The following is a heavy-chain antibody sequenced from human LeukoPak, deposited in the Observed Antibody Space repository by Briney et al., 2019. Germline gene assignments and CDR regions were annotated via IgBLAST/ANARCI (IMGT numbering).Heavy chain of an antibody. CDR1: GGSISSGDYY. CDR2: IYYSGST. CDR3: ARRTARERQWLVRGPYFDY. V-gene: IGHV4-30-4*01. Sequence: SQTLSLTCTVSGGSISSGDYYWSWIRQPPGKGLEWIGYIYYSGSTYYDPSLKSRVTISVDTSKNQFSLKLSSVTAADTAVYYCARRTARERQWLVRGPYFDYWGQGTLVTVSS. J-gene: IGHJ4*02. D-gene: IGHD6-19*01.